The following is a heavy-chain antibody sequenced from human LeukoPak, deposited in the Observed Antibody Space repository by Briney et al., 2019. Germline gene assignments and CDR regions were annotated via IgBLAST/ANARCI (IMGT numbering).Heavy chain of an antibody. D-gene: IGHD3-3*01. J-gene: IGHJ6*03. Sequence: GGSLRLSCAASGFTFSSYSMNWVRQAPGKGLEWVSYISSSSSTIYYADSVKGRFTISRDNAKNSLYLQMNSLRAEDTAVYYCAGVGYYDFWSGTLKDYYMDVWGKGTTVTVSS. CDR1: GFTFSSYS. V-gene: IGHV3-48*01. CDR3: AGVGYYDFWSGTLKDYYMDV. CDR2: ISSSSSTI.